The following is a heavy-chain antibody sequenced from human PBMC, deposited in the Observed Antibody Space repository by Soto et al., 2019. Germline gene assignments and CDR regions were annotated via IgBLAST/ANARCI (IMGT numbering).Heavy chain of an antibody. Sequence: GASVKVSCKASGGTFSSYAISWVRQAPGQGLEWMGGLIPIFGTANYAQKFQGRVTITADESTSTAYMELSSLRSEDTAVYYCAREGSGEGAGPGYFDYWGQGTLVTVSS. J-gene: IGHJ4*02. V-gene: IGHV1-69*13. CDR1: GGTFSSYA. CDR3: AREGSGEGAGPGYFDY. CDR2: LIPIFGTA. D-gene: IGHD1-26*01.